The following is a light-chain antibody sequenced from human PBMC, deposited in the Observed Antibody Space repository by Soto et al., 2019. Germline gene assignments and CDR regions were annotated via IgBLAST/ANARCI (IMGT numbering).Light chain of an antibody. CDR1: QGISSY. CDR3: QQLNSYPRS. J-gene: IGKJ4*01. Sequence: DIQLTQSPSFLSASVGDRVTITCRASQGISSYLAWYQQKPGKAPKLLIYAASTLQIGVPSRFSGSGSGTEFTLTISSLQPEDFATYYGQQLNSYPRSFGGGTKVEIK. V-gene: IGKV1-9*01. CDR2: AAS.